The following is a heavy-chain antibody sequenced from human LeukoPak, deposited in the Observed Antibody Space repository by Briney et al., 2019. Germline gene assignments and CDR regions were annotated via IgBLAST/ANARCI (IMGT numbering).Heavy chain of an antibody. CDR3: ARGGYSYGGYYYYYYMDV. CDR2: MNPNSGNT. Sequence: ASVKVPCKASGYTFTSYDINWVRQATGQGLEWMGWMNPNSGNTGYAQKFQGRVTMTSNTSISTAYMELSSLRSEDTAVYYCARGGYSYGGYYYYYYMDVWGKGTTVTVSS. CDR1: GYTFTSYD. D-gene: IGHD5-18*01. J-gene: IGHJ6*03. V-gene: IGHV1-8*01.